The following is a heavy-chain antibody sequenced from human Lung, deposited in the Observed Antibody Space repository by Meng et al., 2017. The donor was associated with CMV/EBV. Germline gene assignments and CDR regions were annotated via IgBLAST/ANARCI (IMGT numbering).Heavy chain of an antibody. J-gene: IGHJ3*02. CDR1: GYTFTGYY. CDR3: ASPYYNGSHGSYSIHVFDI. CDR2: ISPNSGGT. V-gene: IGHV1-2*02. Sequence: ASXXVSXKASGYTFTGYYIHWVRQAPGQGLEWIGWISPNSGGTHFAQKFQGRVTMTRDTSISTAYMELTSLSSDDTAVYDSASPYYNGSHGSYSIHVFDIWGQGTMVTVSS. D-gene: IGHD3-22*01.